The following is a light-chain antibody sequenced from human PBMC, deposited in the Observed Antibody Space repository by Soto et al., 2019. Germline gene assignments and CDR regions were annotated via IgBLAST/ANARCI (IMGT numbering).Light chain of an antibody. V-gene: IGKV3-20*01. CDR2: GAS. CDR1: QSVTTT. CDR3: HQYSTSPLT. J-gene: IGKJ4*01. Sequence: EIVMTQSPATLSVSPGERATLSCRASQSVTTTVAWYQQKSGQAPRLLIYGASSRATGIPDRFSGSGSGTDFTLTISRLEPEDFAVYYCHQYSTSPLTFGGGTKVDIK.